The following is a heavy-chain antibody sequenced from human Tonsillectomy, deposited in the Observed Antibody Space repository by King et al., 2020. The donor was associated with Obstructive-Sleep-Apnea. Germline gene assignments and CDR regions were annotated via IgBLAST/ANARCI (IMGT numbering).Heavy chain of an antibody. Sequence: VQLQQSGPGLVKPSQTLSPTFAISGDSVSSNSAAWNWIRQSPSRCLEWLGRTTDRSKWYNDYEVSVKRRITINPDTSKNQFSLQLNSVTPEDTAVYYCARDRLTAATGFDCWGQGTLVTVSS. J-gene: IGHJ4*02. CDR2: TTDRSKWYN. CDR1: GDSVSSNSAA. CDR3: ARDRLTAATGFDC. V-gene: IGHV6-1*01. D-gene: IGHD2-15*01.